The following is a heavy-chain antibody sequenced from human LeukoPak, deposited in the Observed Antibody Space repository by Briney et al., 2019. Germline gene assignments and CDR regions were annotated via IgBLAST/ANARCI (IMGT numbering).Heavy chain of an antibody. Sequence: ASVKVSCKASGYTFTDYYMHWVRQAPGQGLEWMGWINPNSGDRSYAQKFQGRITMTRDTSISTAYMELNRLTSDDTAVYYCARDTGFPFFDFWGHGAQVTVSS. CDR3: ARDTGFPFFDF. V-gene: IGHV1-2*02. CDR1: GYTFTDYY. CDR2: INPNSGDR. J-gene: IGHJ4*01.